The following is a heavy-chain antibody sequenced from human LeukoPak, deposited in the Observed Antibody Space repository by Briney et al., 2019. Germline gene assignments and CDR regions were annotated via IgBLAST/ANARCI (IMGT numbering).Heavy chain of an antibody. CDR2: TYFKSKWYN. V-gene: IGHV6-1*01. D-gene: IGHD6-19*01. CDR3: AREGYTNGWYQWFDP. J-gene: IGHJ5*02. CDR1: GDSVSSNSVA. Sequence: SQTLSLTCVISGDSVSSNSVAWSWIRQSPSRGLEWLGRTYFKSKWYNHYAGSVKGRITINPDTSKNGFSLQLKSVTPEDAAVYYCAREGYTNGWYQWFDPWGQGTLVTVSS.